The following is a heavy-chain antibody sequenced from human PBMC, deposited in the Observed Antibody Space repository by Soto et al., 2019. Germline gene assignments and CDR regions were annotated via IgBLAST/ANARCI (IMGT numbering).Heavy chain of an antibody. D-gene: IGHD6-19*01. J-gene: IGHJ4*02. CDR3: ARGAVTGTSLFDY. V-gene: IGHV3-7*01. Sequence: PGGSLRLSCAASGFTFSSYWMSWVRQAPGKGLEWVANIKQDGSEKYYVDSVKGRFTISRDNAKNSLYLQMDSLRHEDTAVYYCARGAVTGTSLFDYWGLGTLVTVSS. CDR2: IKQDGSEK. CDR1: GFTFSSYW.